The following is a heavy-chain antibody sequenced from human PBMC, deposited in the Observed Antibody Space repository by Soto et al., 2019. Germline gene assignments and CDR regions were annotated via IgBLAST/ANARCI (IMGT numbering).Heavy chain of an antibody. D-gene: IGHD6-13*01. CDR3: ARGRGAAGTDSVQYYGMDV. V-gene: IGHV3-21*01. CDR1: GFTSSSYS. J-gene: IGHJ6*02. Sequence: EVQLVESGGGLVKPGGSLRLSCAASGFTSSSYSMNWVRQAPGKGLEWDSSISSSSSYIYYADSVKGGFTISKDNAKNSLYLQMNSLRAEDTAVYYCARGRGAAGTDSVQYYGMDVWGQGTTVTVSS. CDR2: ISSSSSYI.